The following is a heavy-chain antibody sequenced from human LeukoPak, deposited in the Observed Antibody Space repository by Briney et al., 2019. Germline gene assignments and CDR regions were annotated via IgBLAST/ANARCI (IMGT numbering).Heavy chain of an antibody. CDR1: GGSISSGSYY. J-gene: IGHJ4*02. CDR2: IYTSGST. CDR3: ARESGSELLWFGELSYYFDY. V-gene: IGHV4-61*02. Sequence: SETLSLTCTVSGGSISSGSYYWSWIRQPAGKGLEWIGRIYTSGSTNYNPSLKSRVTISVDTSKNQFSLKPSSVTAADTAVYYCARESGSELLWFGELSYYFDYWGQGTLVTVSS. D-gene: IGHD3-10*01.